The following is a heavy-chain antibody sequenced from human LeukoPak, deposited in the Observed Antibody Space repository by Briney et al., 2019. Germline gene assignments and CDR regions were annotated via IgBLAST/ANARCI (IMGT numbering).Heavy chain of an antibody. CDR3: ARGYLTTIVEWFDP. J-gene: IGHJ5*02. CDR2: ISANNGKT. D-gene: IGHD3-22*01. V-gene: IGHV1-18*01. CDR1: GYTFTSYG. Sequence: ASVKVSCKASGYTFTSYGISWVRQAPGQGLEWMGWISANNGKTKYAQNLQGRVTMTTDTSTSTACMELRSLRSDDTAVYYCARGYLTTIVEWFDPWGQGTLVTVSS.